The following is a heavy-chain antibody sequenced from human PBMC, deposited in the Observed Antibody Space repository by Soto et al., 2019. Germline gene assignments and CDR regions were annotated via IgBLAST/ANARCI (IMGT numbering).Heavy chain of an antibody. CDR2: ISYDGSNK. D-gene: IGHD6-13*01. CDR3: AKDAAAAGTFAY. Sequence: GGSLRLSCAASGFTFSSYGMHWVRQAPGKGLEWVAVISYDGSNKYYADSVKGRFTISRDNSKNTLDLQMNSLRTDDTAVYYCAKDAAAAGTFAYWGQGTLVTVSS. V-gene: IGHV3-30*18. CDR1: GFTFSSYG. J-gene: IGHJ4*02.